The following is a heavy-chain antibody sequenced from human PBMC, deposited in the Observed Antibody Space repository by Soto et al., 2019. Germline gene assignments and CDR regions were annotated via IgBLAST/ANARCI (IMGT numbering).Heavy chain of an antibody. V-gene: IGHV1-69*13. CDR1: GWTFGRYS. CDR3: ARVEQHRLFSRGSWFDP. CDR2: IIPIFGTA. J-gene: IGHJ5*02. Sequence: SVKGTCKASGWTFGRYSNSWVRQSPGQGLEWMGGIIPIFGTANYAQKFQGRVTITADESTSTAYMELSSLRSEDTAVYYCARVEQHRLFSRGSWFDPLGQGTLVTVTS. D-gene: IGHD3-10*01.